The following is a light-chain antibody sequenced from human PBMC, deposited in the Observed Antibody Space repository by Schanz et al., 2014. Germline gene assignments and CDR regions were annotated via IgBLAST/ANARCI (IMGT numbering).Light chain of an antibody. CDR3: SSYAGSYTLV. CDR1: TNYGGSYNL. Sequence: QSALTQPASVSGSPGQSITISCTATTNYGGSYNLVSWYQQSPGKAPQLMIYEVNKRPSGVPDRFSGSKSGNTASLTVSGLQAEDEADYYCSSYAGSYTLVFGGGTKLTVL. J-gene: IGLJ2*01. CDR2: EVN. V-gene: IGLV2-23*02.